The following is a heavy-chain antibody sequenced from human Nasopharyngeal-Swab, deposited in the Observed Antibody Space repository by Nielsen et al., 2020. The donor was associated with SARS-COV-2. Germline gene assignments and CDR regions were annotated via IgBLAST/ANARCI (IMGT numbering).Heavy chain of an antibody. CDR2: ISYDGSNK. CDR3: ERDRGGWYLDY. J-gene: IGHJ4*02. CDR1: GFTFRSYA. D-gene: IGHD6-19*01. Sequence: SLKISCAASGFTFRSYAMHWVRQAPGKGLEWVAVISYDGSNKYYADSVKGRFTIFRDNSQNTLYLQMNSLRAEDTAVYYGERDRGGWYLDYWGQGTLVTVSS. V-gene: IGHV3-30*04.